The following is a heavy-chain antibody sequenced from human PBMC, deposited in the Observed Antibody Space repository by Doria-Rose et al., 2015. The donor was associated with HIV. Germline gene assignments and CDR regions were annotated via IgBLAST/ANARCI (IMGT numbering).Heavy chain of an antibody. D-gene: IGHD6-13*01. Sequence: QITLKESGPVLVKPTETLTLTCTVSGVSLSSPGMGVSWIRQPPGKALEWLANFFSDDERSYKTSLKSRLTISRGTSKSHVVLTMTDMDPVDTATYYCARIKSSRWYHKYYFDFWGQGTLVIVS. CDR2: FFSDDER. CDR1: GVSLSSPGMG. V-gene: IGHV2-26*01. J-gene: IGHJ4*02. CDR3: ARIKSSRWYHKYYFDF.